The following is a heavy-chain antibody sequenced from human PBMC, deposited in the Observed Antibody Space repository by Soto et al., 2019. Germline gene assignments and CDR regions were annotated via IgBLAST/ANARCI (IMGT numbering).Heavy chain of an antibody. J-gene: IGHJ4*02. CDR2: IFPGGST. V-gene: IGHV3-53*01. D-gene: IGHD6-19*01. CDR1: GVPVSSVY. Sequence: GESQGLSSSGAGVPVSSVYMTWVRPFPGKGLEWVSVIFPGGSTYYADSVNGRFIISRDNSKNTVFLQMNSLRAEDSAIYYCAKGMGHVAAHVADFWGQGTLVTFS. CDR3: AKGMGHVAAHVADF.